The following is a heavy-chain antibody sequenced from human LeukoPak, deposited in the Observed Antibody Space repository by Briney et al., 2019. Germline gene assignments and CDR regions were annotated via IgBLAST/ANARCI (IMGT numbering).Heavy chain of an antibody. CDR3: ARDPDGTARNYFDY. D-gene: IGHD1/OR15-1a*01. J-gene: IGHJ4*02. CDR1: GFTFSSFS. Sequence: KPGGSLRLSCAASGFTFSSFSMNWVRQAPGKGLEWVSSISTSSSYIYYADSVKGRFTISRDNAKNSLYLQVNSLRAEDTAVYYCARDPDGTARNYFDYWGQGTLVTVSS. CDR2: ISTSSSYI. V-gene: IGHV3-21*03.